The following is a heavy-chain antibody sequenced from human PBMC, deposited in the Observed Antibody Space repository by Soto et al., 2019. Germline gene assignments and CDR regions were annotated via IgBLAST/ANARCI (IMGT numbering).Heavy chain of an antibody. CDR2: ISGSGGST. D-gene: IGHD5-18*01. CDR3: AKATAMVPYGMDV. J-gene: IGHJ6*02. V-gene: IGHV3-23*01. CDR1: GFTFSSYA. Sequence: EVQLLESGGGLVQPGGSLRLSCAASGFTFSSYAMSWVRQAPGKGLEWVSAISGSGGSTYYADSVKGRFTISRDNSKNTLYLQMNSLRAEDAAVYYCAKATAMVPYGMDVWGQGTTVTVSS.